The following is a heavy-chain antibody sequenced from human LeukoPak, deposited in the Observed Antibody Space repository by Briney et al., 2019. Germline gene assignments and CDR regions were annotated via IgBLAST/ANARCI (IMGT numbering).Heavy chain of an antibody. CDR2: ISFDGSNK. J-gene: IGHJ3*02. D-gene: IGHD3-10*01. Sequence: GGSLRLSCAASGFTFSNYGMHWVRQAPGKGLEWVVVISFDGSNKYYADSVKGRFTISRDNSKNTLYLQMNSLRAEDTAVYYCANGYYYGSGSYYKEAFDIWGQGTMVTVSS. V-gene: IGHV3-30*18. CDR3: ANGYYYGSGSYYKEAFDI. CDR1: GFTFSNYG.